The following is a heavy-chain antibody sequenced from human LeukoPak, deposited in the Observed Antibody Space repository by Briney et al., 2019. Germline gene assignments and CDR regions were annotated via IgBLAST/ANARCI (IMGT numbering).Heavy chain of an antibody. CDR2: ISGSGGST. D-gene: IGHD6-13*01. Sequence: GGSLRLSCAPSGFTFSSYAMSWVRQAPGKGLEWVSAISGSGGSTYYADSVKGRFTISRDNSKNTLYLQMNSLRAGDTAVYYCARGYSSSWYWFDPWGKGTLVTVSS. V-gene: IGHV3-23*01. J-gene: IGHJ5*02. CDR1: GFTFSSYA. CDR3: ARGYSSSWYWFDP.